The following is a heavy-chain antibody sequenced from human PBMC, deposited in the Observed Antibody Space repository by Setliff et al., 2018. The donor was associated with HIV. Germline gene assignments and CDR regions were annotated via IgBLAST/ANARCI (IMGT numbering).Heavy chain of an antibody. CDR1: GYTFTSYD. V-gene: IGHV1-8*03. D-gene: IGHD3-22*01. J-gene: IGHJ4*02. CDR2: MNPNSGET. CDR3: ARGMDYYDTSGYYQYYYDY. Sequence: GGPVKVSCKASGYTFTSYDINWVRQATGQGLEWMGWMNPNSGETGHAQKFQGRVTITRNTSISTAYMELSSLRSDDTAVYYCARGMDYYDTSGYYQYYYDYWGQGTLVTVSS.